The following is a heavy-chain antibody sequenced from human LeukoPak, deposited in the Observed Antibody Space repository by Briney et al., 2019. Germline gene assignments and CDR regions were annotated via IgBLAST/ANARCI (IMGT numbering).Heavy chain of an antibody. Sequence: SETLSLTCAVYGGSFSGYYWSWIRQPPGKGLEWIGEINHSGSTYYNPSLKSRVTISVDTSKNQFSLKLSSVTAADTAVYYCARLYCSGGSCVYFDYWGQGTLVTVSS. CDR2: INHSGST. D-gene: IGHD2-15*01. CDR3: ARLYCSGGSCVYFDY. CDR1: GGSFSGYY. V-gene: IGHV4-34*01. J-gene: IGHJ4*02.